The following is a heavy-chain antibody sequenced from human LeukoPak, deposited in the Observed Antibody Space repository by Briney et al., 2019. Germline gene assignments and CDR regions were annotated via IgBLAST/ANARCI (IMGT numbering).Heavy chain of an antibody. CDR2: INHSGST. V-gene: IGHV4-34*01. CDR3: ARLATIRRNAYDI. CDR1: GGSFSGYY. Sequence: PSETLSLTCAVYGGSFSGYYWSWIRQPPGKGLEWVGEINHSGSTNYNPSLKSRVTISVDTSKNQFPLQLSSVTAADTAVYYCARLATIRRNAYDIWGQGTMVTVSS. D-gene: IGHD5-24*01. J-gene: IGHJ3*02.